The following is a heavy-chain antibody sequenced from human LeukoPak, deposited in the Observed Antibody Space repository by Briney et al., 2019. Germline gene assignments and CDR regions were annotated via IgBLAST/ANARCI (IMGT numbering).Heavy chain of an antibody. V-gene: IGHV4-39*07. CDR1: GGSISSSSYY. Sequence: PSETLSLTCTVSGGSISSSSYYWGWIRQPPGKGLEWIGSIYYSGSTYYNPSLKSRATISVDTSKNQFSLNVNSVTAADTAVYYCAREAGYNEIGFFDYWGQGTLVTVSS. CDR3: AREAGYNEIGFFDY. CDR2: IYYSGST. D-gene: IGHD5-24*01. J-gene: IGHJ4*02.